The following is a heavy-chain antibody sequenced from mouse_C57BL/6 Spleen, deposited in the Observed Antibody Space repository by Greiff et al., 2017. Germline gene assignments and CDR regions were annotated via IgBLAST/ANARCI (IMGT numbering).Heavy chain of an antibody. CDR3: ARLTGSNYVLDY. J-gene: IGHJ2*01. CDR2: INPGSGGT. Sequence: QVQLKQSGAELVRPGTSVKVSCKASGYAFTNYLIEWVKQRPGQGLEWIGVINPGSGGTKYNEKFKGKATLTADKSSSTAYMQLSSLTSEDSAVYFYARLTGSNYVLDYWGQGTTLTVSS. CDR1: GYAFTNYL. V-gene: IGHV1-54*01. D-gene: IGHD2-5*01.